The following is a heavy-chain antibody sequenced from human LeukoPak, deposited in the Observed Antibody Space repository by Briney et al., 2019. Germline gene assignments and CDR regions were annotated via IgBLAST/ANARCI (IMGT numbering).Heavy chain of an antibody. CDR2: IKQDGSEK. J-gene: IGHJ4*02. CDR1: GFTFSSYW. V-gene: IGHV3-7*01. D-gene: IGHD6-19*01. CDR3: ARDPHTYSSGWYVD. Sequence: GSLRLSCAACGFTFSSYWMSWVRQAPGKGLEWLANIKQDGSEKYYVDSVKGRFAISRDNAKNSLYLQMNSLRGEDTAVYYCARDPHTYSSGWYVDWDQGTLVTVSS.